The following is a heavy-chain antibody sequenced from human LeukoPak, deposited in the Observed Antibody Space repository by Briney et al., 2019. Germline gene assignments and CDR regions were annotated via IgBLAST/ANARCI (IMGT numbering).Heavy chain of an antibody. CDR2: IKCKTDGGTT. D-gene: IGHD3-10*01. V-gene: IGHV3-15*01. CDR3: ATGNNSPIDY. J-gene: IGHJ4*02. CDR1: GFTFSSYW. Sequence: GSLRLSCAASGFTFSSYWMSWVRQAPGKGLESVGRIKCKTDGGTTDYAPPVKDTFTISRDSSKKMLYLQMKTLKTEDTSMYYCATGNNSPIDYWGQGTLVTVSS.